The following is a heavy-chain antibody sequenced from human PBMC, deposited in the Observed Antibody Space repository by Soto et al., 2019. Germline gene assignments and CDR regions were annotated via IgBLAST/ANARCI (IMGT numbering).Heavy chain of an antibody. J-gene: IGHJ4*02. CDR1: GFTFSSYG. V-gene: IGHV3-33*08. CDR2: IWYDGSNK. D-gene: IGHD6-19*01. Sequence: SLRLSCAASGFTFSSYGMHWVRQAPGKGLEWVAVIWYDGSNKYYADSVKGRFTISRDNSKNTLYLQMNSLRAEDTAVYYCARSPAVAGTSYFDYWGQGTLVTVSS. CDR3: ARSPAVAGTSYFDY.